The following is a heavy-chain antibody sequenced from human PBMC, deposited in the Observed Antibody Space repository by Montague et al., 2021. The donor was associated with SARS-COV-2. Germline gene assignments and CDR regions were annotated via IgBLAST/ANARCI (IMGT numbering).Heavy chain of an antibody. V-gene: IGHV2-70*01. Sequence: LVQPIQSLTLTCTFSRFSLNTRGICVSCIRQPPGKTLEWLAVXDWXDDKCYSTSLKTRLTISKDTSKSQEFLTMTNMDPVDTATYYCARMPDQVWVEYWGQGILVTVSS. CDR2: XDWXDDK. CDR3: ARMPDQVWVEY. J-gene: IGHJ4*02. D-gene: IGHD5-18*01. CDR1: RFSLNTRGIC.